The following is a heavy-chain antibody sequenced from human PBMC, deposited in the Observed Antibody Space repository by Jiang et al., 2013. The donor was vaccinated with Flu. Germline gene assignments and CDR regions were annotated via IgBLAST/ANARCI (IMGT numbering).Heavy chain of an antibody. Sequence: SAYNGNTNYAQKLQGRVTMTTDTSTSTAYMELRSLRSDDTAVYYCARIKWERGYYYFDYWGQGTLVTVSS. CDR3: ARIKWERGYYYFDY. CDR2: SAYNGNT. V-gene: IGHV1-18*01. D-gene: IGHD1-26*01. J-gene: IGHJ4*02.